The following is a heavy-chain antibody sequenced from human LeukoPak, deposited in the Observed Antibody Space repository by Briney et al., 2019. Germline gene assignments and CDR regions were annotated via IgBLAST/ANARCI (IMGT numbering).Heavy chain of an antibody. Sequence: GGSLRLSCAASGFTLSNYGMDWVRQAPGKGVGRVAAILYDGNTKHYADSVKGRFTISRDISKNTFSMQMNSLTAEDTAVYYCARDHRPEIQYYYMDVWGKGTTVAVSS. CDR1: GFTLSNYG. CDR3: ARDHRPEIQYYYMDV. D-gene: IGHD1-14*01. CDR2: ILYDGNTK. J-gene: IGHJ6*03. V-gene: IGHV3-33*01.